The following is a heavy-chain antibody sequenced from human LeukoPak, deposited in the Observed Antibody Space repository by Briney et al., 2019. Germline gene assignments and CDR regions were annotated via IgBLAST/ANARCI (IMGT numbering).Heavy chain of an antibody. Sequence: APVKLSCKASRRTFSSYAISWVRQAPGQRLEWMGGIIPIFGTANYAQKFQGRVTITAVESTSTAYMELSSLRSEDTGVYYCARWLQNFDYWGQGTLVTVSS. CDR3: ARWLQNFDY. CDR1: RRTFSSYA. J-gene: IGHJ4*02. V-gene: IGHV1-69*13. CDR2: IIPIFGTA. D-gene: IGHD5-24*01.